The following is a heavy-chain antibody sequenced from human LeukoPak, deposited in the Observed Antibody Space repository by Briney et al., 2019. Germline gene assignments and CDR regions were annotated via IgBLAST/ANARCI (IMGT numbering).Heavy chain of an antibody. D-gene: IGHD6-19*01. Sequence: SQTLSLTCAISGDSVSSNSAAWNSIRQSPSRGLEWLGRTYYRSKWYNDYAVSVKSRITINPDTSKNQFSLQLNSVTPEDTAVYYCARGVEWLEEGCFDYWGQGTLVTVSS. J-gene: IGHJ4*02. V-gene: IGHV6-1*01. CDR2: TYYRSKWYN. CDR1: GDSVSSNSAA. CDR3: ARGVEWLEEGCFDY.